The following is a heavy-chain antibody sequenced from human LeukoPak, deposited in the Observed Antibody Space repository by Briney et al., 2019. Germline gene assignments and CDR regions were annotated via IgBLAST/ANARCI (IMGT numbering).Heavy chain of an antibody. CDR1: GFTFSSYA. CDR2: ISGSGGST. D-gene: IGHD4-17*01. CDR3: AGHPDYGDYDLTRPYDY. J-gene: IGHJ4*02. Sequence: GGSLRLSCAASGFTFSSYAMSWVRQAPGKGLEWVSAISGSGGSTYYADSVKGRFTISRDNSKNTLYLQMNSLRAEDTAVYYCAGHPDYGDYDLTRPYDYWGQGTLVTVSS. V-gene: IGHV3-23*01.